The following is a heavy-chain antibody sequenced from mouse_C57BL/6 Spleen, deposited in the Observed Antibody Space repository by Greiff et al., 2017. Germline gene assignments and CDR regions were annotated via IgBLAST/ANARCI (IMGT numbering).Heavy chain of an antibody. D-gene: IGHD1-1*01. V-gene: IGHV1-18*01. Sequence: VQLKQSGPELVKPGASVKIPCKASGYTFTDYNMDWVKQSHGKSLEWIGDINPNNGGTIYNQKFKGKATLTVDKSSSTAYMELRSLTSEDTAVYYCARCGPGSYGSSTYAMDYWGQGTSVTVSS. CDR3: ARCGPGSYGSSTYAMDY. CDR2: INPNNGGT. CDR1: GYTFTDYN. J-gene: IGHJ4*01.